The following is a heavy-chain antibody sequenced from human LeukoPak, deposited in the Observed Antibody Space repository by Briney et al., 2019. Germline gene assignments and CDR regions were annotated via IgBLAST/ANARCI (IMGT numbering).Heavy chain of an antibody. CDR3: ARQTVSRVEARLYFFDY. D-gene: IGHD6-6*01. CDR2: IYYSGRP. J-gene: IGHJ4*02. V-gene: IGHV4-39*01. CDR1: GGPILSSGYC. Sequence: ETLSLTCTVSGGPILSSGYCWAWIRQPAGKGRVGLRSIYYSGRPYYNPSLKGQVAISVATSTNQFSMKLSTVTAADTAVYSCARQTVSRVEARLYFFDYWGQGTLVTVSS.